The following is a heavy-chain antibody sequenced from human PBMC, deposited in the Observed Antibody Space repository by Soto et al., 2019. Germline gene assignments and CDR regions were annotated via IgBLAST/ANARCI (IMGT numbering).Heavy chain of an antibody. J-gene: IGHJ4*02. CDR2: INHSGST. V-gene: IGHV4-34*01. CDR3: ARGGPTYYDFWSGPFATHRLYSLDY. Sequence: SETLSLTCAVYGGSFSGYYWSWIRQPPGKGLEWIGEINHSGSTNYNPSLKSRVTISVDTSKNQFSLKLSSVTAADTAVYYCARGGPTYYDFWSGPFATHRLYSLDYWGQGTLVTVPQ. CDR1: GGSFSGYY. D-gene: IGHD3-3*01.